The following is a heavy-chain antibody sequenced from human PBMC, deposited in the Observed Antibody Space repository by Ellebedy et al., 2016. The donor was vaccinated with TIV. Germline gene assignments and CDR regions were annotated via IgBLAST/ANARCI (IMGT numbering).Heavy chain of an antibody. V-gene: IGHV3-30-3*01. J-gene: IGHJ4*02. CDR2: ISYDGSNK. Sequence: GESLKISXAASGFTVSSNYMSWVRQAPGKGLEWVAVISYDGSNKYYADSVKGRFTISRDNAKNSLYLQMNSLRAEDTAVYYCARGRAQHNYWGQGTLVTVSS. CDR1: GFTVSSNY. CDR3: ARGRAQHNY.